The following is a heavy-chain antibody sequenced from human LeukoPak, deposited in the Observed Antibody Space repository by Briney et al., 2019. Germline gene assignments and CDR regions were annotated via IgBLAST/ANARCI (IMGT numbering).Heavy chain of an antibody. V-gene: IGHV4-34*01. Sequence: SETLSLTCAVHGGSFSGYYWSWIRQPPGKGLELIGEVHHDGSTNYNPSLKSRVTISVDTSKNQFSLKLSSVTAADTAVYYCARGPYYYDSSGYHYWGQGTLVTVSS. CDR2: VHHDGST. CDR3: ARGPYYYDSSGYHY. D-gene: IGHD3-22*01. J-gene: IGHJ4*02. CDR1: GGSFSGYY.